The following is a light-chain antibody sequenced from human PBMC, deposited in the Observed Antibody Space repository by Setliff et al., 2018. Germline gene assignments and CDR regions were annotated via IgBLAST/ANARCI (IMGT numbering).Light chain of an antibody. CDR2: DVT. Sequence: QSALAQPASVSGSPGQSITISCTGTSSDVGVFNYVSWYQQHPGKAPKLMIYDVTSRPSGVSNRFSGSKSGNTASLTISGLQVEDEADYYCSSYKSDSTYVFGTGPRSPS. J-gene: IGLJ1*01. CDR1: SSDVGVFNY. CDR3: SSYKSDSTYV. V-gene: IGLV2-14*03.